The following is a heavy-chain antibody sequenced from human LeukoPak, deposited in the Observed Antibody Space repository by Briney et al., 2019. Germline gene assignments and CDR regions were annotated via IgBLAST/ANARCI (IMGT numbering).Heavy chain of an antibody. CDR1: GGTFSSYA. J-gene: IGHJ4*02. V-gene: IGHV1-69*01. Sequence: SVKDSCKASGGTFSSYAISWVRQAPGQGLEWMGGIIPIFGTANYAQKFQGRVTITADESTGTAYMELSSLRSEDTAVYYCARESPYYDSSGYYSGHFDYWGQGTLVTVSS. D-gene: IGHD3-22*01. CDR3: ARESPYYDSSGYYSGHFDY. CDR2: IIPIFGTA.